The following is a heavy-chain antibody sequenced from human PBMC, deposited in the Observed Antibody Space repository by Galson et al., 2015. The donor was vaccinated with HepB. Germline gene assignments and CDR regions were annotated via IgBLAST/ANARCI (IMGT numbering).Heavy chain of an antibody. D-gene: IGHD6-13*01. J-gene: IGHJ2*01. V-gene: IGHV1-2*04. CDR1: GYTFTEYY. CDR2: INPNSDST. CDR3: ARSGSSSLWYFDL. Sequence: SVKVSCKASGYTFTEYYIRWIRQAPGQGLEWMGWINPNSDSTNYAQKFQGWVTMTRDTSTSTVYMELSRLKSDDTAVYYCARSGSSSLWYFDLWGRGTLVTVSS.